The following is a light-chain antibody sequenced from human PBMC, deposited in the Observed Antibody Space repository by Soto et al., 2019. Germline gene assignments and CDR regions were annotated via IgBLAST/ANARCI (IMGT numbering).Light chain of an antibody. CDR1: SSDVGTYKY. CDR3: SSSTSRSTPV. Sequence: QSVLTQPASVSGSPGQSITISCTGTSSDVGTYKYVSWYQQLPGKAPKLMIYEVSNRPSGVSNRFSGSKSGNTASLTISELQAEDEADYYCSSSTSRSTPVFGGGTKLTVL. CDR2: EVS. J-gene: IGLJ2*01. V-gene: IGLV2-14*01.